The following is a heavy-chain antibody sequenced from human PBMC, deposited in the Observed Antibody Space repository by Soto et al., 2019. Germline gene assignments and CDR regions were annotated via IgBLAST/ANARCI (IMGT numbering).Heavy chain of an antibody. CDR1: GFSLSTSGVG. V-gene: IGHV2-5*02. J-gene: IGHJ3*02. CDR2: IYWDDDK. CDR3: AHRRLDAFDI. Sequence: QITLKESGPTLVKPTQTLTLTCTFSGFSLSTSGVGVGWIRQPPGKALEWLALIYWDDDKRYSPSLKSRPTITKHTSKNQVDHTMTNMDPVDTATYYCAHRRLDAFDIWRQGTMVTVSS.